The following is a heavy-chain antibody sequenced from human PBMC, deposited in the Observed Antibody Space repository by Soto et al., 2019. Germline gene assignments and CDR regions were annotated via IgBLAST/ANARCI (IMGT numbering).Heavy chain of an antibody. CDR2: ISNSGST. J-gene: IGHJ5*02. V-gene: IGHV4-61*01. CDR1: GGSVSSGTYY. Sequence: SETLSLTCTVSGGSVSSGTYYWAWIRQPPGEGLNWIGYISNSGSTNYNPSLKSRVTISVDTSKNQFSLKLRSVTAADTAVYYCARTFITAHRNLCLDPGGQGTLGTVSS. CDR3: ARTFITAHRNLCLDP. D-gene: IGHD6-13*01.